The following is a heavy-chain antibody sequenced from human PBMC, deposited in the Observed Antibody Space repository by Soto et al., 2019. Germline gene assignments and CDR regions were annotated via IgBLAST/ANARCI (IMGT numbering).Heavy chain of an antibody. CDR1: GYSLTELS. CDR2: YDLEKGET. Sequence: ASVKVSCKVSGYSLTELSIHWVRQAPGEGLEWMGGYDLEKGETIYAQKFQGRVTMTEDSPADTPYMQLRSLRSEDTAVYYCARTYYDFWSGYLDHPWFDPWGQGTLVTVSS. CDR3: ARTYYDFWSGYLDHPWFDP. D-gene: IGHD3-3*01. V-gene: IGHV1-24*01. J-gene: IGHJ5*02.